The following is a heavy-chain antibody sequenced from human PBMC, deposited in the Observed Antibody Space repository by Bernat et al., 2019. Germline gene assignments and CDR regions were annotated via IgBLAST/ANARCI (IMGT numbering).Heavy chain of an antibody. V-gene: IGHV3-53*04. J-gene: IGHJ3*01. CDR1: GITVTSYY. D-gene: IGHD1-26*01. CDR2: VSNGGHT. CDR3: AGSGTKPGGLDV. Sequence: EVQLEESGGGLVQPGGYLRLSCAVSGITVTSYYMSWLRQAPGKGLEWVSVVSNGGHTYYTDSVKGRFTVFRQNTNNTVSLRMNSVGLEDTAVYYGAGSGTKPGGLDVWGQGAMVTVSS.